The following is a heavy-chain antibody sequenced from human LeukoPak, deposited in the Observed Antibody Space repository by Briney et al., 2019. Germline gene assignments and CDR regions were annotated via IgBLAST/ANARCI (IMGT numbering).Heavy chain of an antibody. Sequence: PAGSLRLSCAASGFTFSSYSMNWVRQAPGKGLEWVSSISSSSSYIYYADSVKGRFTISRDNAKNSLYLQMNSLRAEDTAVYYCARGGAGATLYYYDMDVWGKGTTVTVSS. J-gene: IGHJ6*03. CDR2: ISSSSSYI. CDR3: ARGGAGATLYYYDMDV. V-gene: IGHV3-21*01. D-gene: IGHD7-27*01. CDR1: GFTFSSYS.